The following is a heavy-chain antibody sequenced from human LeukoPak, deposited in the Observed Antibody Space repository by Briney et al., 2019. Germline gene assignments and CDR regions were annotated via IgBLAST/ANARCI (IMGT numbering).Heavy chain of an antibody. CDR3: ARHYDGTTTVTHPFDY. Sequence: SETLSLTCAVYGGSFSGYYWSWIRQPPGKGLEWIGEINHSGSTNYNPSLKSRVTISVDTSKNQFSLKLSSVTAADTAVYYCARHYDGTTTVTHPFDYWGQGTLVTVSS. CDR2: INHSGST. CDR1: GGSFSGYY. J-gene: IGHJ4*02. V-gene: IGHV4-34*01. D-gene: IGHD4-11*01.